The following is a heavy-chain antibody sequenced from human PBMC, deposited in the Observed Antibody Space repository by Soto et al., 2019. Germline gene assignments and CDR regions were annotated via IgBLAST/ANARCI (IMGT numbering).Heavy chain of an antibody. CDR2: ITATSSFI. D-gene: IGHD6-19*01. CDR1: GFTFSSHS. J-gene: IGHJ2*01. Sequence: EVQLVESGGGLVKPGGSLRLSCAASGFTFSSHSVNWVRQTPGKGLEWVSCITATSSFIYYADSVKGRFTISRDNAKHSLYRQWISVRVDLPAVYYCARGAVVGIGYFNLWGRGTLVTVSS. V-gene: IGHV3-21*01. CDR3: ARGAVVGIGYFNL.